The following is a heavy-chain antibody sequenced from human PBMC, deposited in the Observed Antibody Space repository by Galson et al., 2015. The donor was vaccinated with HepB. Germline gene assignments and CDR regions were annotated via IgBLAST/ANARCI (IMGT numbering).Heavy chain of an antibody. CDR1: GFTFDDYG. Sequence: SLRLSCAASGFTFDDYGMTWVRQAPGKGLEWVSSINWSGITRAYGDSVKGRFTISRDSANNSLYLQMNSLRVDDTALYFCARGNILTTDLYDYWGRGILVTVSS. J-gene: IGHJ4*02. CDR2: INWSGITR. D-gene: IGHD3-9*01. CDR3: ARGNILTTDLYDY. V-gene: IGHV3-20*04.